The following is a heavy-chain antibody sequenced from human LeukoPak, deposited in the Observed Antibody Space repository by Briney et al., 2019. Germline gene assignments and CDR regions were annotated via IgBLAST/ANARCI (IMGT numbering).Heavy chain of an antibody. CDR2: INPNSGGT. CDR1: GYTFTGYY. D-gene: IGHD2-2*01. V-gene: IGHV1-2*02. CDR3: ARAHCSSTSCYPDY. Sequence: ASVKVSCKASGYTFTGYYMHWVRQAPGQGLEWMGWINPNSGGTNYAQKLQGRVTMTRDTSISTAYMELSRLRSDDTAVYYCARAHCSSTSCYPDYWGQGTLVTVSS. J-gene: IGHJ4*02.